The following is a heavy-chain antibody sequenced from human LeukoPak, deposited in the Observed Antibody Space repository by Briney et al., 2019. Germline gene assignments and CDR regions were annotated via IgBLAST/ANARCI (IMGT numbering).Heavy chain of an antibody. CDR3: ARESSGWPQRYFDL. D-gene: IGHD6-19*01. CDR2: IYSGGKT. J-gene: IGHJ2*01. V-gene: IGHV3-53*01. CDR1: GFTVSSSY. Sequence: PGGSLRLSCAASGFTVSSSYMSWVRQAPGKGLEWVSVIYSGGKTHYADSVDGRFTISRDKSENTLFLKMNSLRAEHTAVYYCARESSGWPQRYFDLGGRGPLVPVPS.